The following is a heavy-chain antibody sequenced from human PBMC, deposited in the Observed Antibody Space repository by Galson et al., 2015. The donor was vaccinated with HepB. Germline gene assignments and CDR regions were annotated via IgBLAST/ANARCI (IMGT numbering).Heavy chain of an antibody. CDR2: IRYDGSGK. D-gene: IGHD1-26*01. V-gene: IGHV3-30*02. CDR1: GFTFSSYG. CDR3: AKGGGEDYYRFDY. Sequence: SLRLSCAASGFTFSSYGMHWVRQAPGKGLEWVAFIRYDGSGKYYADSVKGRFTISRDNSKNTLYLQMNSLRTEDTAVYYCAKGGGEDYYRFDYGGQGTLGTVSS. J-gene: IGHJ4*02.